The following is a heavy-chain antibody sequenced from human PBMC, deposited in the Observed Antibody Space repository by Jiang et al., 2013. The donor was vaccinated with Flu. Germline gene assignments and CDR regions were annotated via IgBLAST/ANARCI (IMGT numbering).Heavy chain of an antibody. CDR1: GYSISDGYY. V-gene: IGHV4-38-2*02. CDR3: ARDYCLSSGCLTIFDY. Sequence: ACAVSGYSISDGYYWAGSGSPRKGWSGLESYQVAAPTTSPSLKSRVTISVDTSKNRFSLKLTSVTAADTAVYYCARDYCLSSGCLTIFDYWGQGSLVTVSS. D-gene: IGHD6-19*01. CDR2: YQVAAP. J-gene: IGHJ4*02.